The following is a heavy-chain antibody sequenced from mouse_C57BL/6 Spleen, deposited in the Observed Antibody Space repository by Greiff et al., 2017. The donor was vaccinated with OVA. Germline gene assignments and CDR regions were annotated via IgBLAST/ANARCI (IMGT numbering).Heavy chain of an antibody. V-gene: IGHV1-26*01. CDR1: GYTFTDYY. CDR3: ARSEYYGSRSWFAY. J-gene: IGHJ3*01. Sequence: VQLQQSGPELVKPGASVKISCKASGYTFTDYYMNWVKQSPGKSLEWIGDINPNNGGTSYNQKFKGKATLTVDKSSSTAYMELRSLTSEDSAVYYCARSEYYGSRSWFAYWGQGTLVTVSA. CDR2: INPNNGGT. D-gene: IGHD1-1*01.